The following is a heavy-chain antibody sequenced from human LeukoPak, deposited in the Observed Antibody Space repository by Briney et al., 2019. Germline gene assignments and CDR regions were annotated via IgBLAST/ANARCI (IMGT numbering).Heavy chain of an antibody. V-gene: IGHV4-59*01. J-gene: IGHJ5*02. Sequence: SETLSLTXTVSGGSLCSYYWSSIRQPPGKGLEWIGYIYYSVSTNDNPSLKSRVTISVDTSKNQFSLKLSSVTAADTAVYYCARGAGKGNWFDPWGQGTLVTVSS. CDR3: ARGAGKGNWFDP. D-gene: IGHD6-19*01. CDR2: IYYSVST. CDR1: GGSLCSYY.